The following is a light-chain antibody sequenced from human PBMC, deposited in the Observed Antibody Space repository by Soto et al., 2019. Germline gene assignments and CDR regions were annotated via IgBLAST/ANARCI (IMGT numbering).Light chain of an antibody. V-gene: IGLV2-14*01. Sequence: QSVLTQPASVSGSPGQSITISCTGTSSDVGDYRYVSWYQQHPGKAPKLIIFEVSYRPSGVSSRFSASKSGNTASLTISGLQAEDAAHYYCSSYTSINTLVFGIGTKVTVL. CDR2: EVS. CDR3: SSYTSINTLV. CDR1: SSDVGDYRY. J-gene: IGLJ1*01.